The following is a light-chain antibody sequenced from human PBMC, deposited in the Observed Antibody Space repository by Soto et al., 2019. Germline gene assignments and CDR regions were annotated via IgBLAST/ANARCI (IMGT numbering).Light chain of an antibody. CDR3: QHYNSYSEA. CDR2: KAS. J-gene: IGKJ1*01. V-gene: IGKV1-5*03. Sequence: DIPMTQSPSTLSGSIGETVSITCLASQTISSWLAWYQQKPGKAPKLLIYKASTLKSGVPSRFSGSGSGTEFTLTISSLQPDDFATYYCQHYNSYSEAFGQGTKVDIK. CDR1: QTISSW.